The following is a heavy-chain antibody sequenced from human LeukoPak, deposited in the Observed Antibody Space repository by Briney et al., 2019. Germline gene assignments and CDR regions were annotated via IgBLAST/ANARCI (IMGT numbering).Heavy chain of an antibody. D-gene: IGHD6-19*01. V-gene: IGHV1-8*01. J-gene: IGHJ5*02. CDR3: ARARYSSVWYAGGSLFDP. CDR2: MNPNSGNT. Sequence: ASVKVSCKASGYTFTRYDINSVRQATGQGLEWMGWMNPNSGNTGYAQKFQGRVTMTRNTSISTAYMELSSLRSEDTAVYYCARARYSSVWYAGGSLFDPWGQGTLVTVSS. CDR1: GYTFTRYD.